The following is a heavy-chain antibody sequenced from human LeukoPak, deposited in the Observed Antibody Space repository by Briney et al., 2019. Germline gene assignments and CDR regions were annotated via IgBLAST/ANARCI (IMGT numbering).Heavy chain of an antibody. CDR1: GYTFTGYY. CDR2: ISPSSGGT. D-gene: IGHD6-6*01. Sequence: ASVKVSCKASGYTFTGYYIHWVRQAPGQGLEWIGWISPSSGGTHYVQRFQGRVTLTGDTSISTAYMELRTLTSDDTAVYYCARLASYYFDYCGQGTLVTVSS. CDR3: ARLASYYFDY. V-gene: IGHV1-2*02. J-gene: IGHJ4*02.